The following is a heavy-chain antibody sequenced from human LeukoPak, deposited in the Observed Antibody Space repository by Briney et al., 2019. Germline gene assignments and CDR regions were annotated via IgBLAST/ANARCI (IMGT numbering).Heavy chain of an antibody. D-gene: IGHD6-13*01. Sequence: GGSLRLSCAASGFTFSSYWVHWVRQAPGKGLVWVSRINSDGSSTSYADSVKGRFTISRDNAKNTLYLQMNSLRAEDTAVYYCARGHLGEQQLAGYNWFDPWGQGTLVTVSS. V-gene: IGHV3-74*01. CDR1: GFTFSSYW. CDR3: ARGHLGEQQLAGYNWFDP. CDR2: INSDGSST. J-gene: IGHJ5*02.